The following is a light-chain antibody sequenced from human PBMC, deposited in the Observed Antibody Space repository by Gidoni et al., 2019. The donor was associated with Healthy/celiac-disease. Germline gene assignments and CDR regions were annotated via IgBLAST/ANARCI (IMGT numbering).Light chain of an antibody. CDR2: AES. V-gene: IGKV1-39*01. J-gene: IGKJ5*01. CDR3: QQSYSTPIT. CDR1: QSISSY. Sequence: DIQMTQSPSSLSASVGDRVTITCLSSQSISSYLNWYQQKPGKAPKLLIYAESRLQSGVPSRFSGSGSGTAFTLTISSLQPEDFAPYYCQQSYSTPITFGQGTRLEIK.